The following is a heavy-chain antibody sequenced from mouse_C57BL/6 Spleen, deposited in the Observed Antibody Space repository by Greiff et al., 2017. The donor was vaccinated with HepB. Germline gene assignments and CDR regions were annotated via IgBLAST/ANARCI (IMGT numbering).Heavy chain of an antibody. D-gene: IGHD1-1*01. V-gene: IGHV1-69*01. Sequence: QVQLQQSGAELVMPGASVKLSCKASGYTFTSYWMHWVKQRPGQGLEWIGEIDPSDSYTNYNQKFKGKSTLTVDKSSSTAYMQLSSLTSEDSAVYYWARNYGSSTYAMDYWGQGTSVTVSS. J-gene: IGHJ4*01. CDR1: GYTFTSYW. CDR3: ARNYGSSTYAMDY. CDR2: IDPSDSYT.